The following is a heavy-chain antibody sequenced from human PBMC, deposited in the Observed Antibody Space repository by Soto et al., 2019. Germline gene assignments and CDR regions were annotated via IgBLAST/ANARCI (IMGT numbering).Heavy chain of an antibody. D-gene: IGHD6-19*01. V-gene: IGHV3-30*18. Sequence: QVQLVESGGGVVQPGRSLRLSCAASGFTFSSYGMHWVRQAPGKGLEWVAVISYDGSNKYYADSVKGRFTIARDNSKNTLYLQMSSLRAEDTAVYYCVKDGSSGWPYYYGLDVWGQETSVTVSS. CDR2: ISYDGSNK. CDR3: VKDGSSGWPYYYGLDV. CDR1: GFTFSSYG. J-gene: IGHJ6*02.